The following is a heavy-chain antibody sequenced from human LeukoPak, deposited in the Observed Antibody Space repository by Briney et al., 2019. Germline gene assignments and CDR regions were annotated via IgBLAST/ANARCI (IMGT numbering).Heavy chain of an antibody. CDR1: GFTFSTSW. Sequence: GSLRLSCVASGFTFSTSWMDWVRQAPGKGLEWVASMKKDGSEIYYVDSVKGRFIISRDNAKNSLYLQMNSLRVEDTAMCFCANLWEWGYWGQGTLVTVSS. J-gene: IGHJ4*02. D-gene: IGHD3-3*01. CDR3: ANLWEWGY. V-gene: IGHV3-7*02. CDR2: MKKDGSEI.